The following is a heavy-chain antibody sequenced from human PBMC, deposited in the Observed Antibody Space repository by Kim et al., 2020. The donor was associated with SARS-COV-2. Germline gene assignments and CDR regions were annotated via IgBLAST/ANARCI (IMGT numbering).Heavy chain of an antibody. CDR2: ISWNSGSI. J-gene: IGHJ3*02. Sequence: GGSLRLSCAASGFTFDDYAMHWVRQAPGKGLEWVSGISWNSGSIGYADSVKGRFTISRDNAKNSLYLQMNSLRAEDTALYYCAKPTRNLWFGELYAAFDIWGQGTMVTVSS. V-gene: IGHV3-9*01. CDR3: AKPTRNLWFGELYAAFDI. D-gene: IGHD3-10*01. CDR1: GFTFDDYA.